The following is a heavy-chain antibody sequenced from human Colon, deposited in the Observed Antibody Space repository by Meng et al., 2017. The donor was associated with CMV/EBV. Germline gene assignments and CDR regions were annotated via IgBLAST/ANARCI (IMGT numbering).Heavy chain of an antibody. V-gene: IGHV3-49*04. CDR2: IRRTGSGGTT. J-gene: IGHJ4*02. CDR3: TRERPDYYGSGSSDY. Sequence: GGSLRLSCTTSGLTFPSYALSWVRQAPGKGLEWVGFIRRTGSGGTTEYAASVKGRFTISRDDSKSIAYLQMNSLKTEDTAVYYCTRERPDYYGSGSSDYWGQGTLVTVSS. D-gene: IGHD3-10*01. CDR1: GLTFPSYA.